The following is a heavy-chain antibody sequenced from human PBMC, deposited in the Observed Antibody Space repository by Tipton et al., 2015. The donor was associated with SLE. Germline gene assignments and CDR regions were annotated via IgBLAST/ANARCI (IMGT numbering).Heavy chain of an antibody. V-gene: IGHV3-64*01. J-gene: IGHJ4*02. Sequence: SLRLSCAASGFTFSSYAMHWVRQAPGKGLEYVSAISSNGGSTYYANSVKGRFTISRDNSKNTLYLQMNSLRAEDAAVYYCAKGDFYSSSPAVDYWGQGTLVTVSS. D-gene: IGHD6-19*01. CDR3: AKGDFYSSSPAVDY. CDR1: GFTFSSYA. CDR2: ISSNGGST.